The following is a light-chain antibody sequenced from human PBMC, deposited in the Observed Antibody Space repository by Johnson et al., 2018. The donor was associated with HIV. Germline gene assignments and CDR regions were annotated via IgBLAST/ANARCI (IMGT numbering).Light chain of an antibody. Sequence: QSVLTQPPSVSAAPGQKVTISCSGSSSNIGNNYVSWYQQLPGTAPKLLIYENNKRPSGIPDRFSGSKSGTSATLGITGLQTGDEADYYCGTWDSSLSAVVFGTETKVTVL. CDR2: ENN. J-gene: IGLJ1*01. CDR3: GTWDSSLSAVV. V-gene: IGLV1-51*02. CDR1: SSNIGNNY.